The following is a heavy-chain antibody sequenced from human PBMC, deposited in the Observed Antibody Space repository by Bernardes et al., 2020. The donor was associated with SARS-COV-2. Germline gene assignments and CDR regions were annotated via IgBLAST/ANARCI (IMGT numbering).Heavy chain of an antibody. Sequence: GSLRLSCAGSGFDFSDYWLTWVRQAPGTGLEWVANIKRDGSETYYVDSVKGRFTISRDNAKNLVFLQMNSLRAEDTAVFYCARSAGMDVWGQGTMVTVSS. CDR2: IKRDGSET. CDR3: ARSAGMDV. V-gene: IGHV3-7*03. CDR1: GFDFSDYW. J-gene: IGHJ6*02.